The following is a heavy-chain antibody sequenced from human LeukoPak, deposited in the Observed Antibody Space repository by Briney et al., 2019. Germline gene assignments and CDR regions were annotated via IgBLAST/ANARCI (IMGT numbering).Heavy chain of an antibody. Sequence: ASVKVSCKASGYTFTGYYIRWVRQAPGQGLEWMGRINPNSGGADYAQKFQGRVSMTRDTSISTAYMELSSLRSDDTAVYYCARGPRLDSSGWYYGAFDIWGQGTMVTVS. CDR1: GYTFTGYY. V-gene: IGHV1-2*06. CDR2: INPNSGGA. CDR3: ARGPRLDSSGWYYGAFDI. D-gene: IGHD6-19*01. J-gene: IGHJ3*02.